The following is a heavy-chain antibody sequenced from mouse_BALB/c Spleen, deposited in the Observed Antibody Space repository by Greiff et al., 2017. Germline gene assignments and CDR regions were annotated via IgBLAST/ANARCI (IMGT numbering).Heavy chain of an antibody. J-gene: IGHJ4*01. CDR3: AREAIYAMDY. D-gene: IGHD3-2*02. V-gene: IGHV5-6-5*01. CDR2: ISSGGST. Sequence: EVKLVESGGGLVKPGGSLKLSCAASGFTFSSYAMSWVRQTPEKRLEWVASISSGGSTYYPDSVKGRFTISRDNARNILYLQMSSLRSEDTAMYYCAREAIYAMDYWGQGTSVTVSS. CDR1: GFTFSSYA.